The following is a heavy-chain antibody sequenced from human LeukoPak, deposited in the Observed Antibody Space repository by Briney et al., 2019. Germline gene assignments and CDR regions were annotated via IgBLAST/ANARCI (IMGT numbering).Heavy chain of an antibody. J-gene: IGHJ4*02. D-gene: IGHD3-22*01. V-gene: IGHV4-38-2*02. CDR2: IYHSGST. CDR1: GGSINTYY. CDR3: AREAFSSGYYDDF. Sequence: SETLSLTCTVSGGSINTYYWSWIRRPPGKGLEWIGSIYHSGSTYYNPSLKSRVTISVDTSKNQFSLKLSSVTAADTAMYYCAREAFSSGYYDDFWGQGTLVTVSS.